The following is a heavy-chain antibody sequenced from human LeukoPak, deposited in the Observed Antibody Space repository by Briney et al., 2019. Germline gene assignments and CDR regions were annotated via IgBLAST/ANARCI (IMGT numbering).Heavy chain of an antibody. CDR3: ARLLGSPRIRFNY. CDR2: IYYSGST. D-gene: IGHD1-14*01. J-gene: IGHJ4*02. V-gene: IGHV4-59*08. CDR1: GGSFSRYY. Sequence: PSEPLSLTCIVCGGSFSRYYWSWLRQPPGKGLEWIGYIYYSGSTNYTPSLKSRVTISVDTSKNQFSLRLSSVTAADTAVYYCARLLGSPRIRFNYWGQGTLVTVSS.